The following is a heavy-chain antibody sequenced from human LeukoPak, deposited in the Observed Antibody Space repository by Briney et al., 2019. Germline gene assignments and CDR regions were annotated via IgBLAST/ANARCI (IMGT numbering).Heavy chain of an antibody. CDR3: TREWWYYDSSGPSTHCFDY. D-gene: IGHD3-22*01. V-gene: IGHV3-49*04. CDR1: RFTFGDYV. Sequence: PAGGSLRLSCTASRFTFGDYVMSWVRQAPGKGLEWVGFIRSKAYGGTTEYAASVKGRFTISRDDSKSIAYLQMNSLKTEDTAVYYCTREWWYYDSSGPSTHCFDYWGQGTLVTVSS. J-gene: IGHJ4*02. CDR2: IRSKAYGGTT.